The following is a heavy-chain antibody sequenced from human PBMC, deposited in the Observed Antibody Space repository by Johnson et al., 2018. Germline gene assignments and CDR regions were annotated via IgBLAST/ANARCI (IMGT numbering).Heavy chain of an antibody. J-gene: IGHJ3*02. D-gene: IGHD3-22*01. CDR3: AKDFYTDSSGSDAFDI. Sequence: EVQLVESGGGLVQPGRSLRLSCAASGFTFDDYAMHWVRQAPGKGLEWVSGMSWNSGSIGYAVSVKGRFTIPRDNAKNSLYLQMKSLRAEDTALYYCAKDFYTDSSGSDAFDIWGQGTMVTVSS. CDR2: MSWNSGSI. CDR1: GFTFDDYA. V-gene: IGHV3-9*01.